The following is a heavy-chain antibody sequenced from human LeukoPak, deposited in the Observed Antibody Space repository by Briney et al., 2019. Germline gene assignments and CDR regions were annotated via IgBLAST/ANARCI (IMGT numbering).Heavy chain of an antibody. CDR1: GYSFTSYW. Sequence: EESLKISCKGSGYSFTSYWIGWVRQMPGKGLEWMGIIYPGDSDTRYRPSFQGQVTISADKSISTAYLQWSSLKASDTAMYYCARHRIQLGHAFDIWGQGTMVTVSS. V-gene: IGHV5-51*01. D-gene: IGHD5-18*01. J-gene: IGHJ3*02. CDR2: IYPGDSDT. CDR3: ARHRIQLGHAFDI.